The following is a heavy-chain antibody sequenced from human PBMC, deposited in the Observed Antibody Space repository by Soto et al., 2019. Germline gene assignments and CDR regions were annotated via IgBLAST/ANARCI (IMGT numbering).Heavy chain of an antibody. CDR3: ARHIMVGASGYYYYGMSV. Sequence: ESVNSSGKGTGYSFTSYWARWVRQMPGKGLEWMGRIDPSDSYTNYSPSFQGHVTISADKSISTAYLQWSSLKASDTAMYYCARHIMVGASGYYYYGMSVWGQGTTVTVSS. J-gene: IGHJ6*02. V-gene: IGHV5-10-1*01. CDR2: IDPSDSYT. D-gene: IGHD3-10*02. CDR1: GYSFTSYW.